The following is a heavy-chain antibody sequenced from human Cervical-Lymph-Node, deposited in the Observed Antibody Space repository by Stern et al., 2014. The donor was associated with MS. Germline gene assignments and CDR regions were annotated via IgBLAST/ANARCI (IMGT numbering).Heavy chain of an antibody. J-gene: IGHJ5*02. CDR3: AKDPRIYDSSGYLDA. CDR2: ISYDGDNK. CDR1: GFTFSLYD. D-gene: IGHD3-22*01. Sequence: QVQLVQSGGGVVQPGRSLRLSCAASGFTFSLYDMHWVRQAPGKGLEWVAVISYDGDNKFYTDSVKGRFTISRDSSKSTLYLQLNSLRPEDTAIYYCAKDPRIYDSSGYLDAWGQGTLVTVPS. V-gene: IGHV3-30*18.